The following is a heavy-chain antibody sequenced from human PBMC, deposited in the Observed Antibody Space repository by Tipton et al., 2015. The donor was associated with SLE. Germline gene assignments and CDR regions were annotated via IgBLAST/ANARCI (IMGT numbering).Heavy chain of an antibody. J-gene: IGHJ5*02. CDR2: LWDDLNGE. Sequence: RSLRLSCSASGFALNNFGMHWVRQAPGKGPEWVAILWDDLNGEHFADPVKGRFTISRDNSKNIMYLDMNSLRDEDTAVYYCVGRLGDRGRLDPWGQGTPVTVSS. CDR1: GFALNNFG. CDR3: VGRLGDRGRLDP. V-gene: IGHV3-33*01. D-gene: IGHD3-16*01.